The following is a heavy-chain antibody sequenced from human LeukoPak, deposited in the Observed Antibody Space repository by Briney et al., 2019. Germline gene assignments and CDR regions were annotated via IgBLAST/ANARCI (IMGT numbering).Heavy chain of an antibody. D-gene: IGHD5-12*01. V-gene: IGHV4-61*02. CDR3: AREYSH. J-gene: IGHJ4*02. CDR1: GDSFTSGDSY. CDR2: IYTSGST. Sequence: SETLSLTCSVSGDSFTSGDSYWTWIRQPAGRGLEWIGLIYTSGSTKYNPSLKSRITMSLDTSKNQISLQLNSVTAADTAVYYCAREYSHWGQGTLVTVSS.